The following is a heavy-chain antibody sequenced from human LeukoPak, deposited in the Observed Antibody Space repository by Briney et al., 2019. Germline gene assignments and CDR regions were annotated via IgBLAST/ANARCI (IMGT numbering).Heavy chain of an antibody. D-gene: IGHD1-7*01. J-gene: IGHJ4*02. CDR3: ARGGITGTSFDY. Sequence: PSETLSLTCTVSGASISSSSYYWGWIRQPPGKGLEWIGSIYYSGSTYYNPSLKSRVTISVDTSKNQFSLKLSAVTAADTAVYYCARGGITGTSFDYWGQGTLVTVSS. V-gene: IGHV4-39*07. CDR2: IYYSGST. CDR1: GASISSSSYY.